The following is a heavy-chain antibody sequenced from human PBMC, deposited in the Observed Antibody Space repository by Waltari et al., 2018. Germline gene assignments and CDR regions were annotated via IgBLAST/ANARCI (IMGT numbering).Heavy chain of an antibody. CDR3: AKRADGGAFYYFDY. D-gene: IGHD6-25*01. CDR2: MSATGERT. J-gene: IGHJ4*02. V-gene: IGHV3-23*01. CDR1: GFIFTRYG. Sequence: EVQLLESGGGLVQPGGSLRLSCAASGFIFTRYGMYWVRQAPGKGMEWVSGMSATGERTPYADSVKGRFTISRDNSKNTLYLQMNSLRAEDTAVYYCAKRADGGAFYYFDYWGQGTLVTVSS.